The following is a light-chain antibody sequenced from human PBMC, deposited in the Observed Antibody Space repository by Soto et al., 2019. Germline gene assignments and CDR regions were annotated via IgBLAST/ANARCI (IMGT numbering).Light chain of an antibody. V-gene: IGLV1-40*01. J-gene: IGLJ2*01. Sequence: QSVLTQPPSVSGAPGQRVTISCTGSSSNFGAGYDVHWYQHLPGTAPKLLIYANNNRPSGVPDRFSGSKSGTSASLAITWLQAEDEADYYCQSYDSSLSGVVFGGGTKLTVL. CDR2: ANN. CDR3: QSYDSSLSGVV. CDR1: SSNFGAGYD.